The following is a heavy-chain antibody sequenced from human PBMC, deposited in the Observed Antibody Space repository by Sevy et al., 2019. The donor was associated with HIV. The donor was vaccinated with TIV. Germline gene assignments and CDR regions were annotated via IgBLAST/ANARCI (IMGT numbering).Heavy chain of an antibody. CDR1: GFSFSDYY. Sequence: GGSLRLSCAASGFSFSDYYMNWIRQAPGKGLECISYISSSGDSTYYADSVKGRFTISMDNAKNSVYLQMNNLRADDTAVYFCAREVVRGVIRDYFHFWGQGTLVTVSS. J-gene: IGHJ4*02. V-gene: IGHV3-11*01. D-gene: IGHD3-10*01. CDR3: AREVVRGVIRDYFHF. CDR2: ISSSGDST.